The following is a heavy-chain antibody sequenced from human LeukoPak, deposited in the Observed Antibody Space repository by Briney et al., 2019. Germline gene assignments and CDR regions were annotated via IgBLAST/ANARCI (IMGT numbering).Heavy chain of an antibody. CDR2: INSDGSST. V-gene: IGHV3-74*01. CDR1: GFTFSSYW. CDR3: ARADRNYGDNDY. J-gene: IGHJ4*02. D-gene: IGHD4-17*01. Sequence: GGSLRLSCAASGFTFSSYWMHWVRHAPGKGLVWVSRINSDGSSTSYADSVKGRFTISRDNAKNTLYLQMNSLRAEDTAVYYCARADRNYGDNDYWGQGTLVTVSS.